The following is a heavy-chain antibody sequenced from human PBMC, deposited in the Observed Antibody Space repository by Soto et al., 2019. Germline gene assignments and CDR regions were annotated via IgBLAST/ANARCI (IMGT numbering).Heavy chain of an antibody. CDR1: GGTFRTAA. J-gene: IGHJ6*02. Sequence: QGQLEQSGAEVKKPGSSVKVSCKASGGTFRTAAISWVRQAPGQGLEWMGGIMPVFRTPDYAQKFQGRVTITADESTNTAYMELSGLRSDDTAVYYCARDNDRPQLGGNYYYILDVWGQGTTITVSS. D-gene: IGHD2-8*01. V-gene: IGHV1-69*12. CDR3: ARDNDRPQLGGNYYYILDV. CDR2: IMPVFRTP.